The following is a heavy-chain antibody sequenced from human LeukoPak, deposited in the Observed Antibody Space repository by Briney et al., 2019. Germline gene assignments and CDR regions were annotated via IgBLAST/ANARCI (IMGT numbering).Heavy chain of an antibody. CDR1: GGSISSGSYY. J-gene: IGHJ4*02. CDR2: IYTSGST. CDR3: ARHGGYDPNIDY. D-gene: IGHD5-12*01. V-gene: IGHV4-61*02. Sequence: SETLSLTCTVSGGSISSGSYYWSWIRQPAGKGLEWIGRIYTSGSTNYNPSLKSRVTISVDTSKNQFSLKLSSVTAADTAVYYCARHGGYDPNIDYWGQGTLVTVSS.